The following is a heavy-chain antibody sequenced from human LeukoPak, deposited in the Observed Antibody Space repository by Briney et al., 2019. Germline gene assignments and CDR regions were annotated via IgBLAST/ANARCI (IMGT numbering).Heavy chain of an antibody. CDR1: GGSISGGDDY. CDR3: ARDPTMTTWGGWFGT. V-gene: IGHV4-30-4*01. CDR2: IHYSGIT. D-gene: IGHD4-17*01. J-gene: IGHJ5*02. Sequence: SQTLSLTCTVSGGSISGGDDYWSWIRQPPGKGLEWIGFIHYSGITYYNPSLKSRVTISVDSSKSQFSLNLNSVTATDTAVYYCARDPTMTTWGGWFGTWGQGTLVTVSS.